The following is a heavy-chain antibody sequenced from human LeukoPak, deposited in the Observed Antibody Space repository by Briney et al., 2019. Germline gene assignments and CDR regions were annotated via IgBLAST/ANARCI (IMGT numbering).Heavy chain of an antibody. CDR1: GGTFSSYA. V-gene: IGHV1-69*13. Sequence: ASVKVSCKASGGTFSSYAISWVRQAPGQGLEWMGGIIPIFGTANYAQKFQGRVTITADESTSTAYMELSSLRSEDTAAYYCARARIASVLRFLEWPPLDYWGQGTLVTVSS. CDR2: IIPIFGTA. D-gene: IGHD3-3*01. CDR3: ARARIASVLRFLEWPPLDY. J-gene: IGHJ4*02.